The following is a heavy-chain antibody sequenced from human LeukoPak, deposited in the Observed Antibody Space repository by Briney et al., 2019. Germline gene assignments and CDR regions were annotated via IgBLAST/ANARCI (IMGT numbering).Heavy chain of an antibody. CDR3: AREEWGDAPGSPDYYDSSGYNDY. CDR1: GGTFSSYA. CDR2: IIPILGIA. J-gene: IGHJ4*02. D-gene: IGHD3-22*01. Sequence: GASVKVSCKASGGTFSSYAISWVRQAPGQGLEWMGRIIPILGIANYAQKFQGRVTITADKSTSTAYMELSSLRSEDTAVYYCAREEWGDAPGSPDYYDSSGYNDYWGQGTLVTVSS. V-gene: IGHV1-69*04.